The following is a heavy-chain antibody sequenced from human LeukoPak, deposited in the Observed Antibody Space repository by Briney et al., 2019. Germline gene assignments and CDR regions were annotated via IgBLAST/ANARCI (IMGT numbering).Heavy chain of an antibody. D-gene: IGHD2-8*02. V-gene: IGHV4-34*01. Sequence: GSLRLSCAASGFTFSSYAMSWVRQPPGKGLEWIGEINHSGSTNYNPSLKSRVTISADTSKNQFSLKLSSVTAADTAVYYCARGYWFYFDYWGQGTLVTVSS. CDR1: GFTFSSYA. CDR3: ARGYWFYFDY. J-gene: IGHJ4*02. CDR2: INHSGST.